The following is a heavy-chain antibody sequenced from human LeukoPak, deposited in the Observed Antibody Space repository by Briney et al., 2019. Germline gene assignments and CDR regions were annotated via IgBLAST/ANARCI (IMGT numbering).Heavy chain of an antibody. V-gene: IGHV4-30-2*01. Sequence: PSETLSLTCAVSGGSISSGGYSWSWIRQPPGKGLEWIGHIYHSGSTYYNPSLKSRVTISVDRSKNQFSLKLSSVTAADTAVYYCASTPPPRFDYYDNQYWGQGTLVTVSS. J-gene: IGHJ4*02. CDR2: IYHSGST. CDR1: GGSISSGGYS. CDR3: ASTPPPRFDYYDNQY. D-gene: IGHD3-22*01.